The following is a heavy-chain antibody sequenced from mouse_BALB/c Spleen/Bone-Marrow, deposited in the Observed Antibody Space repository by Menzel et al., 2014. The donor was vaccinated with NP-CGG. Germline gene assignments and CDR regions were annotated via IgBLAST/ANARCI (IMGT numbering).Heavy chain of an antibody. D-gene: IGHD2-14*01. CDR1: GYTFTDHA. Sequence: VKLMESGAKLVRPGVSVKISCRGSGYTFTDHAIHWVKRSHAKSLEWIGVISGYYGDAIYNQKFKGKATMTVDKSSSTAYMELARLTSEDSAIYYCARSGKVRKAMDYWGQGTSVTVSS. V-gene: IGHV1S137*01. CDR3: ARSGKVRKAMDY. J-gene: IGHJ4*01. CDR2: ISGYYGDA.